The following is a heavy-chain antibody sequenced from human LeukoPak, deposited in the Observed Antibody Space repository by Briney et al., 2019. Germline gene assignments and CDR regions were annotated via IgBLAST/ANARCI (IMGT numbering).Heavy chain of an antibody. CDR2: INQDGSEK. CDR3: ARDKIVGATYFDY. CDR1: GFSFSSYW. J-gene: IGHJ4*02. Sequence: GGSLRLSCAVSGFSFSSYWMSWVRQAPGKGLEWVANINQDGSEKYYVDSLKGRFTISRDNAKNSLYLQLINLRAEDTAVYYCARDKIVGATYFDYWGQGTLVTVSS. V-gene: IGHV3-7*01. D-gene: IGHD1-26*01.